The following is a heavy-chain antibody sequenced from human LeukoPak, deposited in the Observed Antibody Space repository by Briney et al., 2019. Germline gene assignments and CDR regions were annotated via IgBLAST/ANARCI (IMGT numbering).Heavy chain of an antibody. Sequence: ASVKVSCKVSGYTLTELSMHWVRQAPGKGLEWMGGFDPEDGETIYAQKFQGRVTMTEDTSTDTAYMELSSLRSEDTAVYYCATGITPAEYFQHWGQGTLVTVSS. V-gene: IGHV1-24*01. D-gene: IGHD1-14*01. J-gene: IGHJ1*01. CDR3: ATGITPAEYFQH. CDR2: FDPEDGET. CDR1: GYTLTELS.